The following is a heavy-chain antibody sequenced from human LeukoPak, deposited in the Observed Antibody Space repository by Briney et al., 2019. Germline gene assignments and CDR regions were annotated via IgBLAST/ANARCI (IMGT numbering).Heavy chain of an antibody. D-gene: IGHD3-3*01. J-gene: IGHJ4*02. CDR1: RFTFSNYD. V-gene: IGHV3-30*18. CDR2: ISYDGTNK. Sequence: GGSLRLSCAASRFTFSNYDMHWVRQAPGKGLEWVAVISYDGTNKYYADSVKGRFTISRDNSKSTLYLQMNSLRAEDTAVYYCAKENDFVYWGQGTLVTVSS. CDR3: AKENDFVY.